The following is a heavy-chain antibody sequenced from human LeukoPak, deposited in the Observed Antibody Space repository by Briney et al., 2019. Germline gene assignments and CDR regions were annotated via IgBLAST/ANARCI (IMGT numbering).Heavy chain of an antibody. CDR3: AKDSTGYSYGPEDY. J-gene: IGHJ4*02. Sequence: GGSLRLSCAASGFTFSSYGMHWVRQAPGKGLEWVAVISYDGSNKYYADSVKGRFTISRDDSKNTLYLQMNSLRAEDTAVYYCAKDSTGYSYGPEDYWGQGTLVTVSP. V-gene: IGHV3-30*18. CDR2: ISYDGSNK. CDR1: GFTFSSYG. D-gene: IGHD5-18*01.